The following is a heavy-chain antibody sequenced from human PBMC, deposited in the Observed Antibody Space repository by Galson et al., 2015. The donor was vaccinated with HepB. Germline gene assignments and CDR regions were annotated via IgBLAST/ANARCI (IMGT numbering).Heavy chain of an antibody. Sequence: SLRLSCAASGLTYSDSSMTWVRQAPGQGLEWVAVVSGSGGNTFYADSVEGRFTVSRDTSKNIFYLQMNSLRADDTALYYCAKGIWGFAMFDALDIWGQGTMVTVPS. CDR2: VSGSGGNT. V-gene: IGHV3-23*01. CDR1: GLTYSDSS. CDR3: AKGIWGFAMFDALDI. J-gene: IGHJ3*02. D-gene: IGHD3-16*01.